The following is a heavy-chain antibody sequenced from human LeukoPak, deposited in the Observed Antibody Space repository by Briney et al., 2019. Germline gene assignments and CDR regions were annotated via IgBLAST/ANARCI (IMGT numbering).Heavy chain of an antibody. CDR3: AKSLGRWLTYGMDV. D-gene: IGHD5-24*01. J-gene: IGHJ6*02. CDR1: GFTFSSYA. CDR2: ISGSGGST. Sequence: GASLRLSCAASGFTFSSYAMSWVRQAPGKGLEWVSAISGSGGSTYYADSVKGRFTISRDNSKNTLYLQMNSLRAEDTAVYYCAKSLGRWLTYGMDVWGQGTTVTVSS. V-gene: IGHV3-23*01.